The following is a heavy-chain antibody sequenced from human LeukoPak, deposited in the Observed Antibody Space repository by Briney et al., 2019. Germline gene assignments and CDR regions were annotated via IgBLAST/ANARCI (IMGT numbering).Heavy chain of an antibody. J-gene: IGHJ5*02. CDR1: GGSISSGDYY. Sequence: SQTLSLTCTVSGGSISSGDYYWSWIRQPPGKGLEWIGYIYYSGSTYYNPSLKSRVTISVDTSKNQFSLKLSSVTAADTAVYYRAREALYCSSTSCRAFDPWGQGTLVTVSS. V-gene: IGHV4-30-4*01. CDR2: IYYSGST. CDR3: AREALYCSSTSCRAFDP. D-gene: IGHD2-2*01.